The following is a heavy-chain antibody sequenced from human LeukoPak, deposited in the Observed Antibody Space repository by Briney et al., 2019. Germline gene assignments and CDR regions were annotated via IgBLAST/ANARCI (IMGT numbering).Heavy chain of an antibody. J-gene: IGHJ3*01. D-gene: IGHD6-19*01. Sequence: APVKVSCKASGYSFTSYGISWVRQAPGQGLEWMGWISAYNGNTNYAQKLQGRVTMTTDTSTSTAYMELRSLRSDGPAVYYCVRVSGIAVAGNDPFDLSGEGTMATVSS. CDR1: GYSFTSYG. CDR3: VRVSGIAVAGNDPFDL. CDR2: ISAYNGNT. V-gene: IGHV1-18*01.